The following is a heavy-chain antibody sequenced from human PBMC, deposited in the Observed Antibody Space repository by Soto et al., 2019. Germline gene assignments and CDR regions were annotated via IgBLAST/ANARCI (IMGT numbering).Heavy chain of an antibody. J-gene: IGHJ4*02. Sequence: PSETLPLTWTVSGGSLSNGDYYWSWVRQPPGEGLEWIGFISHSGSTYYNPSLKNRLTISMDTSKNQFSLKLTSVAAADTAVYYCAAPTDNGFDYWGQGTLVTVSS. CDR3: AAPTDNGFDY. CDR2: ISHSGST. D-gene: IGHD2-21*02. CDR1: GGSLSNGDYY. V-gene: IGHV4-30-4*01.